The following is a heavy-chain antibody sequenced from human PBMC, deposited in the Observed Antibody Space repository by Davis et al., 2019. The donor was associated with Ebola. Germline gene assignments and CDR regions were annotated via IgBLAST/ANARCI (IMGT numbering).Heavy chain of an antibody. V-gene: IGHV3-21*01. D-gene: IGHD6-19*01. Sequence: GESLKISCAASGFTFSSYSMNWVRQAPGKGLEWVSSISSSSSYIYYADSVKGRFTISRDNAKNSLYLQMNSLRAEDTAVYYCTREQWLEYYYMDVWGKGTTVTVSS. CDR1: GFTFSSYS. CDR3: TREQWLEYYYMDV. CDR2: ISSSSSYI. J-gene: IGHJ6*03.